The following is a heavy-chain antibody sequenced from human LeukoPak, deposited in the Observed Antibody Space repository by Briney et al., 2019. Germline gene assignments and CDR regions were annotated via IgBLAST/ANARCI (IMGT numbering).Heavy chain of an antibody. D-gene: IGHD5-18*01. CDR1: GLTFSRFA. Sequence: GGSLRLSCAASGLTFSRFAMSWVRQAPGKGLEWVSYISSSGSTIYYADSVKGRFTISRDNAKNSLYLQMNSLRAEDTAVYYCARSYDDTAFDYWGQGTLVTVSS. CDR2: ISSSGSTI. V-gene: IGHV3-48*03. J-gene: IGHJ4*02. CDR3: ARSYDDTAFDY.